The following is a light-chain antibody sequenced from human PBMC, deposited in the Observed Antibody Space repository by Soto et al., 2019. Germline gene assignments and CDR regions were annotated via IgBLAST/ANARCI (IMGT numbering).Light chain of an antibody. CDR3: QQYSSYSGT. Sequence: DIKVTQSPSTLSASVGDRITITCRASQSINDWLAWYQQKPGKAPKLLIFRASYLKSGVPSRFSGSGYGTDFTLPISSLQPDDFASYYCQQYSSYSGTFGQGTKVEIK. J-gene: IGKJ1*01. CDR2: RAS. V-gene: IGKV1-5*03. CDR1: QSINDW.